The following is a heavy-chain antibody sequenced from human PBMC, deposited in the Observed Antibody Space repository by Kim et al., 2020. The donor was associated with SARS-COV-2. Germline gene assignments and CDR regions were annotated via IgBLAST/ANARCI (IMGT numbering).Heavy chain of an antibody. Sequence: GGSLRLSCAASGFTFSSYWMSWVRQAPGKGLEWVANIKQDGSEKDYVDSVKGRFTISRDNAKNSLYLQMNSLRAEDTAVYYCASVGGYSSRLKWGGYWGQGTLVTVSS. CDR3: ASVGGYSSRLKWGGY. V-gene: IGHV3-7*01. CDR2: IKQDGSEK. J-gene: IGHJ4*02. D-gene: IGHD6-19*01. CDR1: GFTFSSYW.